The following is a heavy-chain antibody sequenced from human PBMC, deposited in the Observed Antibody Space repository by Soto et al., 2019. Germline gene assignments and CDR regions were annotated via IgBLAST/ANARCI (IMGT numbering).Heavy chain of an antibody. V-gene: IGHV3-48*01. CDR2: ISSSSSTI. J-gene: IGHJ3*02. CDR3: ARSLGDCSITSCQDAFDI. CDR1: GFTFSSYS. D-gene: IGHD2-2*01. Sequence: EVQLVESGGGLVQPGGSLRLSCAASGFTFSSYSMNWVRQAPGKGLEWVSYISSSSSTIYYADSVKGRFTISRDNAKNSLYLQMNSLRAEDTAVYYCARSLGDCSITSCQDAFDIWGQGTMVTVSS.